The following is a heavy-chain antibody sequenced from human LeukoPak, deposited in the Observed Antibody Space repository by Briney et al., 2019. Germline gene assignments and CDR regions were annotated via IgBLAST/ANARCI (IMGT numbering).Heavy chain of an antibody. CDR3: ATTTLGADGFDV. CDR1: GYSFTGYY. CDR2: INHKTGGR. D-gene: IGHD2/OR15-2a*01. V-gene: IGHV1-2*02. J-gene: IGHJ3*01. Sequence: ASVKVSCKASGYSFTGYYMHWMRQARGQGLEWMGGINHKTGGRNNAHKFQGRVTMTREKSISTAYMELRRLGSDDTALYYCATTTLGADGFDVWGQGTMVTVSS.